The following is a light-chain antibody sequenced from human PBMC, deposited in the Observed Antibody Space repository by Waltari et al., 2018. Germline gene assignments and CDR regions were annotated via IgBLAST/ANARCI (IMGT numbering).Light chain of an antibody. CDR1: SSNLGNNV. CDR3: ASWDDSLNGHWV. J-gene: IGLJ3*02. CDR2: RNG. Sequence: QSVLTQPPSASGTPGQRVPISCSGTSSNLGNNVVNWYQQVPGTAPKLLIYRNGLRPSGVPDRFSASKSGTSASLAISGLQSEDEAEYYCASWDDSLNGHWVFGGGTKVTVL. V-gene: IGLV1-44*01.